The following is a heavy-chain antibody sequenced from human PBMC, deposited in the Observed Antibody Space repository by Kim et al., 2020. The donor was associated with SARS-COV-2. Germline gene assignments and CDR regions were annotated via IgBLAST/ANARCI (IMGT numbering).Heavy chain of an antibody. CDR2: IYSGVGTT. J-gene: IGHJ6*02. V-gene: IGHV3-53*01. Sequence: GGSLRPSCAVSGFTVSSKYMSWVRQAPGKGLEWVSVIYSGVGTTHYADSVKGRFTISRDNSRNTVHLQMNSLRVDDTAVYYCARDAGSYYYYSMDVWGPGTTVTVSS. CDR1: GFTVSSKY. D-gene: IGHD3-16*01. CDR3: ARDAGSYYYYSMDV.